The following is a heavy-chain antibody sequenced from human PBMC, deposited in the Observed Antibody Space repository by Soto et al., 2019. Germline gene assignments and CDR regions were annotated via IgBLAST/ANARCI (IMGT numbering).Heavy chain of an antibody. CDR3: VASLAASGLNWLDP. CDR1: GGSISEKY. D-gene: IGHD6-13*01. Sequence: QLQLQESGPGLVKASGTLSLTCIVSGGSISEKYWNWVRQPPGKGLEWIGLIFANGHTDYNPSLKSRVTMSVDASKNQFSLRLTSMTAADTAVYYCVASLAASGLNWLDPWGRGTLVTVSS. V-gene: IGHV4-4*07. CDR2: IFANGHT. J-gene: IGHJ5*02.